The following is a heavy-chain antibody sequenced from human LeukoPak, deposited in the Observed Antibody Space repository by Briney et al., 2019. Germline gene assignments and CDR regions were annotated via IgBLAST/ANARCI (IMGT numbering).Heavy chain of an antibody. D-gene: IGHD3-22*01. CDR3: ARDNYDSSGYLWYFDL. V-gene: IGHV4-30-2*01. CDR1: GGSISSGGYY. CDR2: IHHSGDT. J-gene: IGHJ2*01. Sequence: SETLSLTCTVSGGSISSGGYYWSWIRQPPGKGLEWIGYIHHSGDTYQNPSLKSRVTVSSDRSKNQFYLKLSSVTAADTAVYYCARDNYDSSGYLWYFDLWGRGTLVTVSS.